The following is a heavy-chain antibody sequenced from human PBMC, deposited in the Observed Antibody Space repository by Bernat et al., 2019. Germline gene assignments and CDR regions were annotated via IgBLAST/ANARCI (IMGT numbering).Heavy chain of an antibody. D-gene: IGHD6-13*01. CDR2: ISGSGGST. V-gene: IGHV3-23*01. CDR3: ASMLEAAESYYYYMDV. J-gene: IGHJ6*03. CDR1: GFTFSSYA. Sequence: EVQLLESGGGLVQPGGSLRLSCAASGFTFSSYAMSWVRQAPGKGLEWVSAISGSGGSTYYADSVKGRFTISRDNAKNSLYLQMNSLRAEDTAVYYCASMLEAAESYYYYMDVWGKGTTVTVSS.